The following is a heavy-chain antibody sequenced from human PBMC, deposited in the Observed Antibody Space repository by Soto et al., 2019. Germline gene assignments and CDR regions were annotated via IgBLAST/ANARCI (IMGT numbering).Heavy chain of an antibody. V-gene: IGHV3-30*18. CDR3: AKDWPAYDSSGFDAFDI. Sequence: GGSLRLSCAASGFTFSSYGMHWVRQAPGKGLEWVAVISYDGSNKYYADSVKGRFTISRDNSKNTLYLQMNSLRAEDTAVYYCAKDWPAYDSSGFDAFDIWGQGTMVTVSS. CDR1: GFTFSSYG. J-gene: IGHJ3*02. CDR2: ISYDGSNK. D-gene: IGHD3-22*01.